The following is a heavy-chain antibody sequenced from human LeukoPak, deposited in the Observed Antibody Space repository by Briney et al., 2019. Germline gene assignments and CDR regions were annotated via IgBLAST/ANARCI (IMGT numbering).Heavy chain of an antibody. Sequence: ASVKVSCKASGYTFTSYGISWVRQAPGQGIEWMGWISAYNGNTNYAQKLQGRVTMTTDTSTSTAYMELRSLRSDDTAVYYCAINPRSPHFPNDAFDIWGQGTMVTVSS. D-gene: IGHD6-13*01. CDR3: AINPRSPHFPNDAFDI. CDR2: ISAYNGNT. V-gene: IGHV1-18*01. CDR1: GYTFTSYG. J-gene: IGHJ3*02.